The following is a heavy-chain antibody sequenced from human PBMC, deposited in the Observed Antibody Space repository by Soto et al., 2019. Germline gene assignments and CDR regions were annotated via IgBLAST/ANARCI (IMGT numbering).Heavy chain of an antibody. J-gene: IGHJ3*02. CDR2: TYYRSKWYN. CDR3: ARDGYYYDSSGYLYTFDI. CDR1: GDSVSSNSAA. Sequence: SQTLSLTCAISGDSVSSNSAAWNWIRQSPSRGLEWLGRTYYRSKWYNDYAVSVKSRITINPDTSKNQFSLQLNSVTPEDTAVYYCARDGYYYDSSGYLYTFDIWGQGTMVTVSS. V-gene: IGHV6-1*01. D-gene: IGHD3-22*01.